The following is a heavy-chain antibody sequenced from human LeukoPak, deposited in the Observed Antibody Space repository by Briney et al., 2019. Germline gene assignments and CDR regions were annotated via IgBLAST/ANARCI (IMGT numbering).Heavy chain of an antibody. Sequence: GGSLRLSCAASGFTFSNAWMSWVRQAPGKGLEWVGRIKSKTDGGTTDYAAPVKGRFTISRDDSKNTLYLQMNSLKTEDTAVYYCTTAGTRLLWFGELLFFDYWGQGTLVTVSS. V-gene: IGHV3-15*01. CDR2: IKSKTDGGTT. CDR3: TTAGTRLLWFGELLFFDY. J-gene: IGHJ4*02. CDR1: GFTFSNAW. D-gene: IGHD3-10*01.